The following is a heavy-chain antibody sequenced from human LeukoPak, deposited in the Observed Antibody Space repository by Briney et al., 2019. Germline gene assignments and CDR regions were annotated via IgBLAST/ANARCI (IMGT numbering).Heavy chain of an antibody. CDR1: GFTFSSYA. Sequence: GGSLRLSCAASGFTFSSYAMSWVRQAPGKGLEWVSAISGSGGSTYYADSVKGRFTISRDNSKNTLYLQMNSLRAEDTAVYYCARQYCSSTSCYIGEGFDYWGQGTLVTVSS. CDR3: ARQYCSSTSCYIGEGFDY. CDR2: ISGSGGST. J-gene: IGHJ4*02. D-gene: IGHD2-2*02. V-gene: IGHV3-23*01.